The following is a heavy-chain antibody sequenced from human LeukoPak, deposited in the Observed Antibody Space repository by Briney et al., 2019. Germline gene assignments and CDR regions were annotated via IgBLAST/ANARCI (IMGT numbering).Heavy chain of an antibody. D-gene: IGHD1-1*01. CDR1: GVSFSTSTYH. Sequence: PSETPSLTCTVSGVSFSTSTYHWGWIRQSPGKGLEWIGTMYDSGSTYYNPSLKSRVTISVDTSKNQFSLKLSSVTAADTAVYYCATLTTPGWFNPWGQGTLVTVSS. CDR2: MYDSGST. V-gene: IGHV4-39*07. CDR3: ATLTTPGWFNP. J-gene: IGHJ5*02.